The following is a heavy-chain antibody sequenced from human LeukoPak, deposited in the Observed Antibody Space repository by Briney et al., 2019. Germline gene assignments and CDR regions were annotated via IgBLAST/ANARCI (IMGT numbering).Heavy chain of an antibody. CDR2: IYHSGST. CDR3: ARSHWDCSGGSCLGY. Sequence: SETLSLTCAVSGGSISSGGYSWSWIRQPPGKGLEWIGYIYHSGSTYYNPSLKSRVTISVDRSKNQFSLKLGSVTAADTAVYYCARSHWDCSGGSCLGYWGQGTLVTVSS. J-gene: IGHJ4*02. D-gene: IGHD2-15*01. CDR1: GGSISSGGYS. V-gene: IGHV4-30-2*01.